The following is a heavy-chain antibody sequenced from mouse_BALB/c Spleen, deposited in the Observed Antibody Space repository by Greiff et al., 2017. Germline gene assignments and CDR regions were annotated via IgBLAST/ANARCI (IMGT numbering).Heavy chain of an antibody. CDR3: TRYGYDGSFDY. J-gene: IGHJ2*01. V-gene: IGHV5-6-4*01. Sequence: EVKLMESGGGLVKPGGSLKLSCAASGFTFSSYTMSWVRQTPEKRLEWVATISSGGSYTYYPDSVKGRFTISRDNAKNTLYLQMSSLKSEDTAMYYCTRYGYDGSFDYWGQGTTLTVSS. CDR2: ISSGGSYT. CDR1: GFTFSSYT. D-gene: IGHD2-2*01.